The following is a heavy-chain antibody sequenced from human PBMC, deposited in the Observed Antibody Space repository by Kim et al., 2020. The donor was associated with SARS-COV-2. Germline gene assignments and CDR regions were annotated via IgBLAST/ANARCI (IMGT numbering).Heavy chain of an antibody. CDR3: AGGLEVLWFEEAYNWFDP. CDR1: GYTFTSYA. D-gene: IGHD3-10*01. V-gene: IGHV1-3*01. J-gene: IGHJ5*02. CDR2: INAGNGNT. Sequence: ASVKVSCKASGYTFTSYAMHWVRQAPGQRLEWMGWINAGNGNTKYSQKFQGRVTITRDTSASTAYMELSSLRSEDTAVYYCAGGLEVLWFEEAYNWFDPWGQGTLVTVSS.